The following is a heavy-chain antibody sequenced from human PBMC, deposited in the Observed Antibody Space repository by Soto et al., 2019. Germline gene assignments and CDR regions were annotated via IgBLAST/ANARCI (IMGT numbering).Heavy chain of an antibody. CDR3: ARQRGSYFDY. CDR2: IYYSGST. D-gene: IGHD1-26*01. Sequence: SETLSLTCTVSGGSLSSSTYYWGWIRQPPGKGLEYIGYIYYSGSTDYNPSLKSRVTISVDMSKNQFSLKLSSVTAADTAVYYCARQRGSYFDYWGQGTLVTVSS. J-gene: IGHJ4*02. V-gene: IGHV4-61*05. CDR1: GGSLSSSTYY.